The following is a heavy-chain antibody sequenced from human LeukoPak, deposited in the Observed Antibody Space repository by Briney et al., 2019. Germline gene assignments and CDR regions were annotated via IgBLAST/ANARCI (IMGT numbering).Heavy chain of an antibody. CDR1: GFTFSSYG. D-gene: IGHD3-16*02. Sequence: GGSLRLSCAASGFTFSSYGMHWVRQAPGKGLEWVAVISYDGSNKYYADSVKGRFTISRDNSKNTLYLQMNSLRAEDTAVYYCAKDGVTFGGVIVIPLFDYWGQGTLVTVSS. CDR2: ISYDGSNK. J-gene: IGHJ4*02. V-gene: IGHV3-30*18. CDR3: AKDGVTFGGVIVIPLFDY.